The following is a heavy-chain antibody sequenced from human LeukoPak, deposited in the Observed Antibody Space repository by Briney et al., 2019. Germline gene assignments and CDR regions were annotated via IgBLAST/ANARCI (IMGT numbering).Heavy chain of an antibody. CDR2: INTNTGNP. Sequence: ASVKVSCKASGYTFTSYAMNWVRQAPGQGLEWMGWINTNTGNPTYAQGFTGRFVFSLDTTVSTAYLQISSLKAEDTAVYYCARDDRDYDYVWGSYPGDAFDIWGQGTMVTVSS. J-gene: IGHJ3*02. CDR1: GYTFTSYA. CDR3: ARDDRDYDYVWGSYPGDAFDI. D-gene: IGHD3-16*02. V-gene: IGHV7-4-1*02.